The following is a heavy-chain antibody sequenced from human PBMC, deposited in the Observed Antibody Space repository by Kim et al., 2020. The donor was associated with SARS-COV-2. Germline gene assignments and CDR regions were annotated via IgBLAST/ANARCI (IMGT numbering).Heavy chain of an antibody. V-gene: IGHV3-30*18. CDR1: GFTFSSYG. CDR3: AKSYIVVVTATPSGDY. Sequence: GGSLRLSCAASGFTFSSYGMHWVRQAPGKGLEWVAVISYDGSNKYYADSVKGRFTISRDNSKNTLYLQMNSLRAEDTAVYYCAKSYIVVVTATPSGDYWGQGTLVTVSS. J-gene: IGHJ4*02. CDR2: ISYDGSNK. D-gene: IGHD2-21*02.